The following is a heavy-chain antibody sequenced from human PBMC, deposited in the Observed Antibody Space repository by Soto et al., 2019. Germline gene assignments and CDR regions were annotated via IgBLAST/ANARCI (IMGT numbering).Heavy chain of an antibody. J-gene: IGHJ4*02. CDR1: GGSISSGGYY. Sequence: SETLSLTCTVSGGSISSGGYYWSWIRQHPGKGLEWIGYIYYSGSTYYNPSLKSRVTISVDTSKNQFSLKLSSVTAADTAVYYCARTNTIFGVVSLDYWGQGTLVTVSS. CDR3: ARTNTIFGVVSLDY. D-gene: IGHD3-3*01. CDR2: IYYSGST. V-gene: IGHV4-31*03.